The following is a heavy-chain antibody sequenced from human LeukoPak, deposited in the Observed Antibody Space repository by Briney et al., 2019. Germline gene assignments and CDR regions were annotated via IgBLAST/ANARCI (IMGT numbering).Heavy chain of an antibody. CDR3: ARGNYYSMDV. V-gene: IGHV3-74*01. CDR1: GFTFSNYW. Sequence: GGSLRLSCTASGFTFSNYWMHWVRQGPGKGLAWVSRIHRDGSSTTYADSVKGRFTISRDNAKNTLYLQMNSLRAEDTAVYYCARGNYYSMDVWGQGTTVTVSS. CDR2: IHRDGSST. J-gene: IGHJ6*02.